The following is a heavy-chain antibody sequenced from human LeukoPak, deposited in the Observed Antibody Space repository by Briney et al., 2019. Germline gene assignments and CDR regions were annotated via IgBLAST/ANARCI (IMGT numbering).Heavy chain of an antibody. Sequence: SETLSLTCTVSGGSISSSSYYWGWIRQPPGKGLEWVGSIYYSGSTHYNPSLKSRVTIAVDTSKNQFSLKLSSVTAADTAVYYCARAGVIGNWYFDLWGRGTLVTVSS. CDR3: ARAGVIGNWYFDL. V-gene: IGHV4-39*01. CDR1: GGSISSSSYY. D-gene: IGHD6-19*01. J-gene: IGHJ2*01. CDR2: IYYSGST.